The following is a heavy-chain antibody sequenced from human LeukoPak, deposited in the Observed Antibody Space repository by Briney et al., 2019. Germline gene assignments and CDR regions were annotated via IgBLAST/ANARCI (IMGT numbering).Heavy chain of an antibody. J-gene: IGHJ4*02. D-gene: IGHD1-26*01. CDR2: ISGSGGST. V-gene: IGHV3-23*01. Sequence: PGGSLRLSCAASGITFSAYAMNWVRQAPGKGPEWVSAISGSGGSTYYADSVKGQFTISRDNSKNTLYLQMNSLRAEDTAVYYCAKGDSGSYAVDYWGQGTLVTVSS. CDR1: GITFSAYA. CDR3: AKGDSGSYAVDY.